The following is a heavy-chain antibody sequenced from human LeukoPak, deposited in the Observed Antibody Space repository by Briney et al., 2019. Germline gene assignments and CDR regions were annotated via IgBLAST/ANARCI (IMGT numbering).Heavy chain of an antibody. D-gene: IGHD2-2*01. V-gene: IGHV5-51*01. CDR2: IYPGDSDT. Sequence: GESLKISCKGSGYSFTSYWIGWGRQMPGKGLEWMGIIYPGDSDTRYSPSFQGQVTISADKSISTAYLQWSSLKASDTAMNYCARHGQGEYQLLVDYYMDVWGKGTTVTVSS. CDR1: GYSFTSYW. CDR3: ARHGQGEYQLLVDYYMDV. J-gene: IGHJ6*03.